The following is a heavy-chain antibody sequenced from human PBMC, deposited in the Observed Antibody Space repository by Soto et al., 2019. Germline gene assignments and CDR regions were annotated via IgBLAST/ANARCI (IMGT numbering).Heavy chain of an antibody. V-gene: IGHV4-4*07. CDR3: ARNPYVRGNYYFFDP. CDR2: IYIRGTT. D-gene: IGHD3-22*01. Sequence: SEPLSLPCSVSGASIRSYFWSWDRQPAGQGLEWIGHIYIRGTTSYNPSLEGRVTLSLDTSKNQVSLVVTSVTAADTAVYYCARNPYVRGNYYFFDPWGPGTLVTVSS. J-gene: IGHJ5*02. CDR1: GASIRSYF.